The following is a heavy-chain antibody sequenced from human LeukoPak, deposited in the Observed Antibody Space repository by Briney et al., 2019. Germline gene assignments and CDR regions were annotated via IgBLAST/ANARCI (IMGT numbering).Heavy chain of an antibody. V-gene: IGHV3-66*01. CDR2: IYSGGST. CDR3: ARSGGSGYYTFFDY. CDR1: GFTVSSNY. D-gene: IGHD3-22*01. J-gene: IGHJ4*02. Sequence: PGGSLRLSCAASGFTVSSNYMSWVRQAPGKGLEWVSVIYSGGSTYYADSVKGRFTISRDNSKNTLYLQMNSLRAEDTAVYYCARSGGSGYYTFFDYWGQGTLVTVSS.